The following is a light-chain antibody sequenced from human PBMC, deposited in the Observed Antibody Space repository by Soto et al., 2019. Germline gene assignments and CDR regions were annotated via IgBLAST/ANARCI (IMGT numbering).Light chain of an antibody. CDR1: QDVSQW. Sequence: DIQMTQSPSTLSASVGDRVIITCRASQDVSQWLAWYQQKPGKAPKLLIYKASQLESGVPSRFSGRGSGTEFTLTIRALQPDDFATYFCQQYDSDSYTFGQGTKLDIK. CDR2: KAS. V-gene: IGKV1-5*03. CDR3: QQYDSDSYT. J-gene: IGKJ2*01.